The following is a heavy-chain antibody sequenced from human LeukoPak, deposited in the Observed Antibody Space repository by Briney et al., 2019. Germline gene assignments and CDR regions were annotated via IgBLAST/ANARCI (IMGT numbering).Heavy chain of an antibody. CDR3: ANLDTGKPGYYFDY. CDR1: GFTFSSYG. CDR2: ISYDGSNK. Sequence: SGRSLRLSCAASGFTFSSYGMHWVRQAPGKGLEWVAVISYDGSNKYYADSVKGRFTISRDNSKNTLYLQMNSLRAEDTAVYYCANLDTGKPGYYFDYWGQGTLVTVSS. J-gene: IGHJ4*02. V-gene: IGHV3-30*18. D-gene: IGHD5-18*01.